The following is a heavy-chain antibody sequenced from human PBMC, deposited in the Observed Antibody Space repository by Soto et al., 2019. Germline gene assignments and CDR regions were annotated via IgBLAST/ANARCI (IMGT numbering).Heavy chain of an antibody. J-gene: IGHJ4*02. CDR2: IFYSGGT. D-gene: IGHD5-12*01. V-gene: IGHV4-39*02. CDR1: GGSILDSTYY. CDR3: AKDARPDGYWDFDY. Sequence: SETLSLTCTVSGGSILDSTYYWAWIRQPPGKGLEWIGTIFYSGGTFYTPSLKSRVTMSVDTSNNQFSLKLSSVTAADTAIYYCAKDARPDGYWDFDYWGQGTLVTVSS.